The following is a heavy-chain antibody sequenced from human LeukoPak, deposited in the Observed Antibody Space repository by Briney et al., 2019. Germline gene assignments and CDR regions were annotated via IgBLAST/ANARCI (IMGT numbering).Heavy chain of an antibody. J-gene: IGHJ4*02. D-gene: IGHD6-19*01. CDR2: ISGSGGST. V-gene: IGHV3-23*01. CDR1: GFIFSSYA. Sequence: GGSLRLSCAASGFIFSSYAMGWVRQAPGKGLEWVSTISGSGGSTYYADSVKGRFTISRDNSKNTLYLQMNSLRAEDTAVYYCAKAHLKAAAIAVAGRPFDYWGQGTLVTVSS. CDR3: AKAHLKAAAIAVAGRPFDY.